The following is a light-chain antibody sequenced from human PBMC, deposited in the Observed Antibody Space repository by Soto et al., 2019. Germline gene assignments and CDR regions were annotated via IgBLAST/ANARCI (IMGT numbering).Light chain of an antibody. J-gene: IGKJ1*01. CDR1: RSVSSSY. V-gene: IGKV3-20*01. CDR3: QQYGGSPTWT. Sequence: EIVLTQSPGTLSLSPGERATLSWRASRSVSSSYLAWYQQKPGQAPRLLIYGASSRATGIPDRFSGSGSGTDFTLTISRLEPEDFAVYYCQQYGGSPTWTFGQGTKVDIK. CDR2: GAS.